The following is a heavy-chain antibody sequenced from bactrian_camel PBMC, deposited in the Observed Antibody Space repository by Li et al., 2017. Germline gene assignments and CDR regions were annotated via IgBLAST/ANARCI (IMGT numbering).Heavy chain of an antibody. D-gene: IGHD5*01. Sequence: HVQLVESGGGLVQPGGSLRLSCAAPGFTFSSYGMNWVRQNPGKGLEWVSAIRSGGDTTYYAESVKGRFAISRDNAKNTLYLQLNSLNTEDTAMYYCARRAGRGHEYYYWCQGTQVTVS. CDR3: ARRAGRGHEYYY. V-gene: IGHV3S1*01. J-gene: IGHJ4*01. CDR2: IRSGGDTT. CDR1: GFTFSSYG.